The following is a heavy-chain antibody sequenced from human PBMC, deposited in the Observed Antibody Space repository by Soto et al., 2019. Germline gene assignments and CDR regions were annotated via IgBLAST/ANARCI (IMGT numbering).Heavy chain of an antibody. D-gene: IGHD6-13*01. CDR1: GGSISSYY. CDR3: ARRGSSSWYNWFDP. J-gene: IGHJ5*02. Sequence: PXGTLSLTCTVSGGSISSYYWSWMRQPPGKGLEWIGYIYYSGSTNYNPSLKSRVTISVDTSKNQFSLKLSSVTAADTAVYYCARRGSSSWYNWFDPWGQGTLVTVSS. CDR2: IYYSGST. V-gene: IGHV4-59*01.